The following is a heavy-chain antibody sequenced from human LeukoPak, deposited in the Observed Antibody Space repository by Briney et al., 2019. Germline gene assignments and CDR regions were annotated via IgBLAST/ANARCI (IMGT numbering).Heavy chain of an antibody. J-gene: IGHJ4*02. CDR1: GYTFIGYY. D-gene: IGHD5-24*01. Sequence: GASVKVSCKASGYTFIGYYMHWVRQAPGQGLEWMGWINPNSGGTNYAQKFQGRVTMTRDRSISTAYMELRSLRSNDTAVYYCAREGPTVEMATIRGDFDYWGQGTLVTVSS. V-gene: IGHV1-2*02. CDR2: INPNSGGT. CDR3: AREGPTVEMATIRGDFDY.